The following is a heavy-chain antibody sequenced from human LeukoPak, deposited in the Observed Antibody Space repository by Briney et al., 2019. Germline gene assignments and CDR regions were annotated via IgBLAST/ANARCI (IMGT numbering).Heavy chain of an antibody. V-gene: IGHV4-39*07. CDR2: IHYSGST. CDR1: GGSISSSSYY. Sequence: SETLSLTCTVSGGSISSSSYYWGWIRQPPGKGLEWIGSIHYSGSTYYNPSLKSRVTISVDASKNQFSLKLSSVTAADTAVYYCARDSPGGSSSSGDLDYWGQGTLVTVSS. CDR3: ARDSPGGSSSSGDLDY. D-gene: IGHD6-6*01. J-gene: IGHJ4*02.